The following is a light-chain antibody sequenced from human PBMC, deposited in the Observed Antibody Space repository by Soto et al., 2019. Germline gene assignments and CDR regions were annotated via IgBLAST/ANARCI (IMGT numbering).Light chain of an antibody. CDR3: HQSGGSLSWT. CDR2: AAS. CDR1: QSVGSYY. Sequence: EVVLTQSPGTLSLSPGERATLSCRASQSVGSYYLAWYQQRPGQAPRLLIYAASTRATGIPESFSGSGSGTDFTLTISRLEPEDFAVYYCHQSGGSLSWTFGQGTKVEIK. V-gene: IGKV3-20*01. J-gene: IGKJ1*01.